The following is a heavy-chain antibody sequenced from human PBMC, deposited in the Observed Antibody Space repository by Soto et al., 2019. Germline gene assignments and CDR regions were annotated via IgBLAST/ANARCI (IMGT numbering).Heavy chain of an antibody. CDR1: SGSISHYC. D-gene: IGHD4-17*01. J-gene: IGHJ6*03. V-gene: IGHV4-59*01. Sequence: SETLSLTCTVSSGSISHYCWSWIRQPPGKGLEWIGYIYYSGSTKYNPSLKSRVTISVDTAKNQFSLKLSSVTAADTAVYYCARTGDYGDFYYYYMDVWGKGTTVTV. CDR3: ARTGDYGDFYYYYMDV. CDR2: IYYSGST.